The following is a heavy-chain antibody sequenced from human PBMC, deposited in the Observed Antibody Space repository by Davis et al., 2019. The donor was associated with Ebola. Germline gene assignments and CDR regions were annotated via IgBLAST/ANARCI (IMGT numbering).Heavy chain of an antibody. CDR3: ARDSSGWYYFDY. V-gene: IGHV1-69*13. J-gene: IGHJ4*02. CDR1: GGTFSSYA. D-gene: IGHD6-19*01. Sequence: SVKVSCKASGGTFSSYAISWVRQAPGQGLEWMGGIIPIFGTANYAQKFQGRVTITADESTSTAYMELSSLRSEDTAVYYCARDSSGWYYFDYWGQGTLVTVSS. CDR2: IIPIFGTA.